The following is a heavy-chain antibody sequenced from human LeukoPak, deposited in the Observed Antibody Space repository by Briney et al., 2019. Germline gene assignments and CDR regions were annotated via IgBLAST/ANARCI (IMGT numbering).Heavy chain of an antibody. CDR3: ARAIVVVPAASQFVVWFDP. V-gene: IGHV4-39*07. J-gene: IGHJ5*02. D-gene: IGHD2-2*01. Sequence: SETLSLTCTVSGGSISSGSYFWSWIRQPPGKGLEWIGEINHSGSTNYNPSLKSRVTISVDTSKNQFSLKLSSVTAADTAVYYCARAIVVVPAASQFVVWFDPWGQGTLVTVSS. CDR2: INHSGST. CDR1: GGSISSGSYF.